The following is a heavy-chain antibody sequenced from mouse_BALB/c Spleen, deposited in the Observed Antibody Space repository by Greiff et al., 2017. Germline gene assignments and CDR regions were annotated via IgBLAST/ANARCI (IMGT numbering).Heavy chain of an antibody. CDR1: GFSLTSYG. CDR3: ARRGGGSLV. J-gene: IGHJ1*01. Sequence: VKLVESGPGLVAPSQSLSITCTVSGFSLTSYGVHWVRQPPGKGLEWLGVIWAGGSTNYNSALMSRLSNSKDKSKSQVFLKMNRLQTDDTAMYYCARRGGGSLVWGAGTTVTVSS. CDR2: IWAGGST. V-gene: IGHV2-9*02.